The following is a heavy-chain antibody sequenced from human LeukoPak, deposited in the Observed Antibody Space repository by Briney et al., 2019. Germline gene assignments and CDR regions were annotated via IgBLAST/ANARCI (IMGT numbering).Heavy chain of an antibody. D-gene: IGHD1-26*01. CDR1: GFIFSSNV. CDR2: VSTSGGST. Sequence: GGSLRLSCAASGFIFSSNVMSWVRQAPGEGLEWVSSVSTSGGSTYYADSVKGRFTISRDNSKNTLYLQMSSLRAEDTAVYYCAKGYRYEDSWGQGTLVTVSS. J-gene: IGHJ4*02. CDR3: AKGYRYEDS. V-gene: IGHV3-23*01.